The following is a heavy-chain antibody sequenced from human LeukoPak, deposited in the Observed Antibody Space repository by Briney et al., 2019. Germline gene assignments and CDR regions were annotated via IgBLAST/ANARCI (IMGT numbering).Heavy chain of an antibody. CDR3: ARSPTVTTFLSYYYYYYMDV. Sequence: VASVKVSCKASGYTFTSYDISWVRQAPGQGLEWMGWISAYNGNTNYAQKLQGRVTMTTDTSTSTAYMELRSLRSDDTAVYYCARSPTVTTFLSYYYYYYMDVWGKGTTVTISS. CDR1: GYTFTSYD. D-gene: IGHD4-17*01. V-gene: IGHV1-18*01. J-gene: IGHJ6*03. CDR2: ISAYNGNT.